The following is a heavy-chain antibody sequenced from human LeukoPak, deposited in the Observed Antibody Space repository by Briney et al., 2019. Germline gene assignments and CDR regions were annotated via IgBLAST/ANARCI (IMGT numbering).Heavy chain of an antibody. V-gene: IGHV3-48*02. Sequence: GGSLRLSCAASGXTFSSYSMNWVRQAPGKGLECVSYYSSSSSTIYYADSVKGRFTISRDNAQNSVYLQMNSLRDEDTAVYYCARVGELDYWGQGTLVTVSS. D-gene: IGHD1-26*01. CDR3: ARVGELDY. CDR1: GXTFSSYS. J-gene: IGHJ4*02. CDR2: YSSSSSTI.